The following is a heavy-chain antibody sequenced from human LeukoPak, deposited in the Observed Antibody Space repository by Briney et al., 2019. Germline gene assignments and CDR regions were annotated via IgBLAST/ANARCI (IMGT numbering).Heavy chain of an antibody. D-gene: IGHD6-19*01. Sequence: SETLSLTCAVYGGSFSGYYWSWIRQPPGKGLEWIGEINHSGSTNYNPSLKSRVTISVDTSKDQFSLKLSSVTAADTAVYYCARDTNVAVAAFFDYWGQGTLVTVSS. V-gene: IGHV4-34*01. J-gene: IGHJ4*02. CDR1: GGSFSGYY. CDR2: INHSGST. CDR3: ARDTNVAVAAFFDY.